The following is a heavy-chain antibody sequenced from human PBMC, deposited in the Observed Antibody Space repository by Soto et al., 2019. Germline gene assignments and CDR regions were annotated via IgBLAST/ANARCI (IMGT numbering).Heavy chain of an antibody. CDR1: GFTFSSYA. J-gene: IGHJ6*02. Sequence: LRLSCAASGFTFSSYAMSWVRQAPWEWLEWVSAISGSGGSTYYADSVKGRFTISRDNSKNTLYLQMNSLRAEDTAVYYCAKDWYSGYDYQGFYYYYYGMDVWGQGTTVTVSS. D-gene: IGHD5-12*01. CDR3: AKDWYSGYDYQGFYYYYYGMDV. CDR2: ISGSGGST. V-gene: IGHV3-23*01.